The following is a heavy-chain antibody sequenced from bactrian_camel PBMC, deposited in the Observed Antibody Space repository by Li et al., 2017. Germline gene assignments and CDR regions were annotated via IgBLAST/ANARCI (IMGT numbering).Heavy chain of an antibody. CDR2: IRRSGGET. Sequence: HVQLVESGGGSVQAGGTLKLSCVASTDISNCGMGWYRQAPGAEREGIAGIRRSGGETWYAASVKGRFTISRDSAKNTVYLQMNNLQPGDTATYYCAEGRGSRGEHCYSLNYWGQGTQVTVS. V-gene: IGHV3-3*01. J-gene: IGHJ4*01. CDR3: AEGRGSRGEHCYSLNY. D-gene: IGHD6*01. CDR1: TDISNCG.